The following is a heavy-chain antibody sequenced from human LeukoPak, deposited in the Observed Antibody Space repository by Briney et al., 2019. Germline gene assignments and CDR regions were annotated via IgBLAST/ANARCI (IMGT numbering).Heavy chain of an antibody. J-gene: IGHJ4*02. Sequence: ASVKVSCTTSGYTFSDYYLHWVRQAPGQGLEWMGYIIPNSGGTTYAQKFQGRVTMTRDTSNSAAYLDLSGLRSDDTAVYYCSTEDIYCTTSTCGDSWGQGTLVTVSS. D-gene: IGHD2-15*01. CDR3: STEDIYCTTSTCGDS. CDR1: GYTFSDYY. V-gene: IGHV1-2*02. CDR2: IIPNSGGT.